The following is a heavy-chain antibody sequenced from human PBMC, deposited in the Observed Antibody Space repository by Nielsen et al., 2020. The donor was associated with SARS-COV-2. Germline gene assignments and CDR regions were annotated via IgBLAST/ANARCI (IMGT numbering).Heavy chain of an antibody. D-gene: IGHD6-19*01. Sequence: ASVKVSCKASGYTFTGYYMHWVRQAPGQGLEWMGRINPNSGGTNYAQKFQGKVTMTRDTSISTAYMELSRLRSDDTAVYYCARTVAGFHFDYWGQGTLVTVSS. J-gene: IGHJ4*02. CDR1: GYTFTGYY. V-gene: IGHV1-2*06. CDR3: ARTVAGFHFDY. CDR2: INPNSGGT.